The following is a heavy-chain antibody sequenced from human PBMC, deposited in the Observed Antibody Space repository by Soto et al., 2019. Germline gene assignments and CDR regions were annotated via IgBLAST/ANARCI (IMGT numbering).Heavy chain of an antibody. Sequence: GGSLRLSCAASGFTFSGYVMTWVRQAPGKGLEWVSSISGSGGTTYDADSVKGRFTISRDNSKNTVSLQMNSLKAEEPAVYYCAKDREKSGHYRGFEYWGQGTLGTVSS. D-gene: IGHD3-3*01. CDR3: AKDREKSGHYRGFEY. V-gene: IGHV3-23*01. CDR2: ISGSGGTT. CDR1: GFTFSGYV. J-gene: IGHJ4*02.